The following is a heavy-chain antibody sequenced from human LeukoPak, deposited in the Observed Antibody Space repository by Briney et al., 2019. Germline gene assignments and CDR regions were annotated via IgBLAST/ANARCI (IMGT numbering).Heavy chain of an antibody. CDR2: ISYDGSNK. Sequence: GGSLRLSCAASGFTFSSYAMHWVRQAPGKGLEWVAVISYDGSNKYYADSVKGRFTISRDNSKNTLYLQMNSLRAEDTAVYYCAKDYGSGSYYPGFDPWGQGTLVTVSS. J-gene: IGHJ5*02. CDR3: AKDYGSGSYYPGFDP. D-gene: IGHD3-10*01. V-gene: IGHV3-30-3*01. CDR1: GFTFSSYA.